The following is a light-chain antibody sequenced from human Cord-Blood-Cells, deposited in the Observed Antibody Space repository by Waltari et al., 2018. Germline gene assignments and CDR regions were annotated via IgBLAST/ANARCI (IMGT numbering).Light chain of an antibody. J-gene: IGKJ2*03. CDR2: DAS. CDR3: QQRSNWLKYS. V-gene: IGKV3-11*01. Sequence: EIVLTQSPAPMSLSPGESATLSCRASQSVSSYLARYQQKPGQAPRLLIYDASNRATGIPARFSGSGSGTDFTLTISSLEPEDFAVYYCQQRSNWLKYSFGQGTKLEIK. CDR1: QSVSSY.